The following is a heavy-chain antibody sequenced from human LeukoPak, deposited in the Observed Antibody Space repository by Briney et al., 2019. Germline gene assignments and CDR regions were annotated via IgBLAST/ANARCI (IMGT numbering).Heavy chain of an antibody. D-gene: IGHD1-26*01. Sequence: PGGSLRLSCAASGFTFSSYAMSWVRQAPGKGLEWVSTISGGAGGTYYAASVRGRFTISRDTSKNTLYLQMNSLRAEDTAVYYCAKSKYSGSPDASDIWGQGTMVTVSS. CDR3: AKSKYSGSPDASDI. J-gene: IGHJ3*02. CDR2: ISGGAGGT. V-gene: IGHV3-23*01. CDR1: GFTFSSYA.